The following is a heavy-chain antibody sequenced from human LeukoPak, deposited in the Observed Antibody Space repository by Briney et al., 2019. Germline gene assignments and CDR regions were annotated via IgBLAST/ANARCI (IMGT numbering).Heavy chain of an antibody. V-gene: IGHV3-66*01. J-gene: IGHJ6*02. D-gene: IGHD2-2*01. CDR1: GFTVSSNY. Sequence: CXASGFTVSSNYMNXVRQAPGKGXXWVSVMYSGGSTFYGDSVKGRFTISRDNSMNTLYLQMNSLRVDDTAVYYCAREQVVVGRGYYGMDVWGQGTTVTVSS. CDR3: AREQVVVGRGYYGMDV. CDR2: MYSGGST.